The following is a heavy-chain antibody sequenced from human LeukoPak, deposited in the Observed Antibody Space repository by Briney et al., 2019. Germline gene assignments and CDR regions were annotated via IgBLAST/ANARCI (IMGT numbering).Heavy chain of an antibody. CDR3: ARVGGPQWLVRATLFDY. CDR2: IYYSGST. V-gene: IGHV4-59*12. Sequence: SETLSLTCTVSGGSISSYYWSWIRQPPGKGLEWIGYIYYSGSTNYNPSLKSRVTISVDTSKNQFSLKLSSVTAADTAVYYCARVGGPQWLVRATLFDYWGQGTLVTVSS. CDR1: GGSISSYY. J-gene: IGHJ4*02. D-gene: IGHD6-19*01.